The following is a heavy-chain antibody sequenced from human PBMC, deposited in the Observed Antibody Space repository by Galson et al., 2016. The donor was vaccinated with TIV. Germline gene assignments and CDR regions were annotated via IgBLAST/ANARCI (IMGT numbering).Heavy chain of an antibody. D-gene: IGHD5-18*01. Sequence: SVKVSCKASGGTFSSYAISWVRQAPGQGLEWMGGIIPIFGMTNYAQKFQGRVTITADESTSTIYMELSNLRSADTADYYCARAVDTSTHTAYFYYDGRDGWGQGTTITVSS. CDR1: GGTFSSYA. V-gene: IGHV1-69*13. CDR2: IIPIFGMT. CDR3: ARAVDTSTHTAYFYYDGRDG. J-gene: IGHJ6*02.